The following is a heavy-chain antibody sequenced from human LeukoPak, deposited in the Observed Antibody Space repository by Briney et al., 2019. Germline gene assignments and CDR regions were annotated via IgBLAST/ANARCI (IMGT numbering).Heavy chain of an antibody. J-gene: IGHJ4*02. CDR1: GFTFSSYA. CDR3: AKDILTGYPSSLTFDY. D-gene: IGHD3-9*01. CDR2: ISGSGGST. Sequence: GGSLRLSCAASGFTFSSYAMSWVRQAPGKGLEWVSAISGSGGSTYYADSVKGRFTISRDNSKNTLYLQKNSLRAEDTAVYYCAKDILTGYPSSLTFDYWGQGTLVTVSS. V-gene: IGHV3-23*01.